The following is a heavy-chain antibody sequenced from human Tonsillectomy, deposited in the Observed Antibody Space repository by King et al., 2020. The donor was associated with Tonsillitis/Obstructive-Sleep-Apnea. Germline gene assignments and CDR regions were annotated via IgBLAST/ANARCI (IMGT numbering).Heavy chain of an antibody. CDR2: IYYSGST. Sequence: QLQESGPGLVKPSETLSLSCTVSGCAISRSSHYWGWIRQPPGKGLEWMGTIYYSGSTSYNPSLKSRVTISVDTSKNQFSLKVSSVSASDTAVYYCARLLYSSSWSHGYYYMDVWGKGTTVTVSS. CDR3: ARLLYSSSWSHGYYYMDV. V-gene: IGHV4-39*01. D-gene: IGHD6-13*01. CDR1: GCAISRSSHY. J-gene: IGHJ6*03.